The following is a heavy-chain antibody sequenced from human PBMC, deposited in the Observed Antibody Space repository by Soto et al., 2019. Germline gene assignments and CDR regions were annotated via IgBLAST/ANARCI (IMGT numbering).Heavy chain of an antibody. CDR1: GGSITSDY. CDR3: ARHLRRDSVSTHFDF. CDR2: IYYSGNT. Sequence: QVQLQESGPGLLKPSETLSLTCTVSGGSITSDYWIWIRQPPGKGLEWIGYIYYSGNTNYNPSLKSRVTISVDTSKKEFSLKLNSVTAADTAIYYCARHLRRDSVSTHFDFWGQGTLVTVSS. V-gene: IGHV4-59*08. D-gene: IGHD3-10*01. J-gene: IGHJ4*02.